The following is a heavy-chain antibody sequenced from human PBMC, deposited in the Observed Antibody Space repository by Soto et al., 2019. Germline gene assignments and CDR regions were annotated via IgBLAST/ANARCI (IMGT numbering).Heavy chain of an antibody. J-gene: IGHJ6*02. CDR1: GGSISSGGYY. CDR2: IYYSGST. D-gene: IGHD6-6*01. CDR3: ARGSSIAGLYYGMDV. V-gene: IGHV4-31*03. Sequence: SETLSLTCTVSGGSISSGGYYWSWVRQHPGKGLEWIGYIYYSGSTYYNPSLKSRVTISVDTSKNQFSLKLSSVTAADTAVYYCARGSSIAGLYYGMDVWGQGTTVTVSS.